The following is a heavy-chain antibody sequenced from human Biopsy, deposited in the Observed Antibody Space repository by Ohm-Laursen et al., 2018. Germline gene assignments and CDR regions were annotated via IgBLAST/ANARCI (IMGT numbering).Heavy chain of an antibody. V-gene: IGHV3-48*04. Sequence: SLRLSCAASGFTFSSYGMHWVRQAPGKGLEWVSFITNTGRTVYADSVKGQFTISRDNADNSLHLQMKSLRAEDTAVYYCARELGNGMDVWGQGTPVTVSS. CDR1: GFTFSSYG. CDR2: ITNTGRTV. CDR3: ARELGNGMDV. J-gene: IGHJ6*02.